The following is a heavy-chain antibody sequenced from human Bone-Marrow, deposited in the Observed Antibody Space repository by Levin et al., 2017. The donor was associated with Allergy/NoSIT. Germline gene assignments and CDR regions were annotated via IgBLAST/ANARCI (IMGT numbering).Heavy chain of an antibody. Sequence: GGSLRLSCAASKFIFKNYAMAWLRQAPGQGLEWVSAVSGSGDQTYHADSVRGRFTISRDNSKDTLFLQMYNLRAEDTAVYFCAKGGVAAPPFYWGQGTLVTVSS. J-gene: IGHJ4*02. CDR3: AKGGVAAPPFY. V-gene: IGHV3-23*01. D-gene: IGHD3-10*01. CDR2: VSGSGDQT. CDR1: KFIFKNYA.